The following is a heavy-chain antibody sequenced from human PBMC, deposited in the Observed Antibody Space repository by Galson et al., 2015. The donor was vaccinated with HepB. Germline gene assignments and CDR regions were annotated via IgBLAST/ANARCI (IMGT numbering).Heavy chain of an antibody. D-gene: IGHD2-2*01. CDR3: AREDCSSTSCYSALPGYYGMDV. Sequence: SVKVSCKASDYTFTSYYMKWVRQSPGQGLERKGIINPSGGSTSYAQKFQGRVTMTRDTSTSTVYMELSSLRSEDTAVYYRAREDCSSTSCYSALPGYYGMDVWGQGTTVTVSS. CDR2: INPSGGST. CDR1: DYTFTSYY. V-gene: IGHV1-46*01. J-gene: IGHJ6*02.